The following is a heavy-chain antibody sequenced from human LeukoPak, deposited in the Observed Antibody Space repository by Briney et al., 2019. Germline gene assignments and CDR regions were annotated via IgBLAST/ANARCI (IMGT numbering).Heavy chain of an antibody. CDR3: ASGYCSSTSCYSYYFDY. CDR2: IYSGGST. V-gene: IGHV3-53*01. CDR1: GFSVSSNY. D-gene: IGHD2-2*01. Sequence: PGGSLRLSCAASGFSVSSNYMSWVRQAPGKGLEWVSVIYSGGSTYYADSVKGRFTISRDNSKNTLYLQMNSLRAEDTAVYYCASGYCSSTSCYSYYFDYWGPGTLVTVSS. J-gene: IGHJ4*02.